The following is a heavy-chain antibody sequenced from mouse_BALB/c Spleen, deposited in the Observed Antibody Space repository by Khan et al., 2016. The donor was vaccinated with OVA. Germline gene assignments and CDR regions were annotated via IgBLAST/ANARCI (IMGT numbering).Heavy chain of an antibody. CDR2: IFPGNVNS. D-gene: IGHD2-10*02. Sequence: QVQLQQSGPELVKPGASVGISCKASGYTFTSYYIHWVKQRPGQGLEWIGWIFPGNVNSNYNERFKGKATLTADKSSSTAYMQLSSLTSEDSAVYFCARAGYGSFAYWGQGTLVTVSA. J-gene: IGHJ3*01. V-gene: IGHV1S56*01. CDR3: ARAGYGSFAY. CDR1: GYTFTSYY.